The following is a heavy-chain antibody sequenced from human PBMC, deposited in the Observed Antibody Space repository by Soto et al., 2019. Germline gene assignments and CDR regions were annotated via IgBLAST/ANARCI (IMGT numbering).Heavy chain of an antibody. D-gene: IGHD1-26*01. V-gene: IGHV4-31*03. CDR1: GGSISRGGYY. CDR3: ARVSGSYYYGMDV. Sequence: SETLSLTCTVSGGSISRGGYYWSWIRQHPGKGLEWIGYIYYSGSTYYNPSLKSRVTISVDKSKNQFSLKLSSVTAADTAVYYCARVSGSYYYGMDVWGQGTTVTVSS. CDR2: IYYSGST. J-gene: IGHJ6*02.